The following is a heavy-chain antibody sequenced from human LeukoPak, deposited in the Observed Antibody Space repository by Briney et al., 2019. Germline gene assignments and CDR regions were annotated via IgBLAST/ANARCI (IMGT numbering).Heavy chain of an antibody. D-gene: IGHD2-15*01. V-gene: IGHV4-34*01. J-gene: IGHJ4*02. CDR2: INHSGST. CDR1: GGSFSGYY. Sequence: SETLSLTCAVYGGSFSGYYWSWIRQPPGKGLEWIGEINHSGSTNYNPSLKSRVTISVDTSKNQFSLKLSSVTAADTAVYYCARGHCSGGSCYSRWGQGTLVTVSS. CDR3: ARGHCSGGSCYSR.